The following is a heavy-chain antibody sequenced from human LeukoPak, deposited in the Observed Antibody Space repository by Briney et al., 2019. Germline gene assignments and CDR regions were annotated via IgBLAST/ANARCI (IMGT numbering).Heavy chain of an antibody. CDR3: ARDLRRVYGSRDGSAEYFQH. J-gene: IGHJ1*01. CDR1: GYTLTGYY. CDR2: INPNRGGT. D-gene: IGHD3-10*01. V-gene: IGHV1-2*02. Sequence: ASVKVSCKASGYTLTGYYMHWVRQAPGQGLEWMGWINPNRGGTNYAQRFQGRVTMTRDTSISTAYMELSSLGSDDTAVYYCARDLRRVYGSRDGSAEYFQHWGQGTLVTVSS.